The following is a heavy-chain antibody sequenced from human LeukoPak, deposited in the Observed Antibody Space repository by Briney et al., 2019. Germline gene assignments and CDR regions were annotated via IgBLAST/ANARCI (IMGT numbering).Heavy chain of an antibody. Sequence: ASVKVSCKASGYTFTSYGISWVRQAPGQGLEWMGWISAYYGNTNYAQKLQDRVTMTTDTSASTAYMELSSLRSEDTAVYYCATHSGSYYVVEDAFDIWAKGQWSPSLQ. J-gene: IGHJ3*02. V-gene: IGHV1-18*01. CDR2: ISAYYGNT. CDR1: GYTFTSYG. D-gene: IGHD1-26*01. CDR3: ATHSGSYYVVEDAFDI.